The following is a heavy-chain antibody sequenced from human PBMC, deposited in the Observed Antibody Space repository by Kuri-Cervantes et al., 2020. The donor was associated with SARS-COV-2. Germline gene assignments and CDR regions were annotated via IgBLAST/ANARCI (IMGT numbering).Heavy chain of an antibody. D-gene: IGHD1-26*01. CDR1: GFTFDDYA. CDR2: ISWNSGSI. Sequence: SLKISCAASGFTFDDYAMHWVRQAPGKGLEWVSGISWNSGSIGYADPVKGRFTISRDNAKNSLYLQMNSLRAEDTAVYYCAVIQNSGSYSTGSSYFDYWGQGTLVTVSS. V-gene: IGHV3-9*01. CDR3: AVIQNSGSYSTGSSYFDY. J-gene: IGHJ4*02.